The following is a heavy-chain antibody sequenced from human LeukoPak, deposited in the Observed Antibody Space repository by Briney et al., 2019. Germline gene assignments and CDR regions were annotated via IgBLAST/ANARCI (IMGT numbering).Heavy chain of an antibody. Sequence: SETLSLTCTVSGGSISSGGYYWSWIRQHPGKGLEWIGYIYYSVSTYYNPSLKSRVTISVDTSKNQFSLKLSSVTSADTAVYYCASLYSGSYNYWGQGTLVTVSS. J-gene: IGHJ4*02. V-gene: IGHV4-31*03. CDR3: ASLYSGSYNY. CDR2: IYYSVST. CDR1: GGSISSGGYY. D-gene: IGHD1-26*01.